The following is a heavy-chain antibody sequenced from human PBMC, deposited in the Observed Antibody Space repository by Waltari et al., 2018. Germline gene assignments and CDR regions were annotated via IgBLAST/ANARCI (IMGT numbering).Heavy chain of an antibody. Sequence: WVRQAPGKGLEWISYITNTASDSYYSDSVRGRFTISRDNTKNSLYLHMTSLSAGDTATYFCARGDYLWGSYRLTDLWGRGTLVTVSS. CDR2: ITNTASDS. D-gene: IGHD3-16*02. J-gene: IGHJ4*02. V-gene: IGHV3-48*03. CDR3: ARGDYLWGSYRLTDL.